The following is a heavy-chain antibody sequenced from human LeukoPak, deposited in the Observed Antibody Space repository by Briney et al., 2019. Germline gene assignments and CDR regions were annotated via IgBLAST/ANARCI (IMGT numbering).Heavy chain of an antibody. V-gene: IGHV3-48*04. CDR2: ISSSGSTI. D-gene: IGHD6-6*01. CDR1: GFTFSSYS. Sequence: GGSLRLSCAASGFTFSSYSVNWVRQAPGKGLEWVSYISSSGSTIYYADSVKGRFTISRDNAKNSLYLQMNSLRAEDTAVYYCARDFSSSFDYWGQGTLVTVSS. CDR3: ARDFSSSFDY. J-gene: IGHJ4*02.